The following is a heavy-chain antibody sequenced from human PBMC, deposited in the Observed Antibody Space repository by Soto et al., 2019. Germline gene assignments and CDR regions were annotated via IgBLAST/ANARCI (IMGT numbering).Heavy chain of an antibody. V-gene: IGHV1-2*02. CDR1: GYTFTGYY. D-gene: IGHD1-26*01. CDR3: ARDWVVGATISYYYYGMDV. CDR2: INPNSGGT. J-gene: IGHJ6*02. Sequence: GXSVEVSFRASGYTFTGYYMHWVRQAPGQGLEWMGWINPNSGGTNYAQKFQGRVTMTRDTSISTAYMELSRLRSDDTAVYYCARDWVVGATISYYYYGMDVWGQGTTVTVSS.